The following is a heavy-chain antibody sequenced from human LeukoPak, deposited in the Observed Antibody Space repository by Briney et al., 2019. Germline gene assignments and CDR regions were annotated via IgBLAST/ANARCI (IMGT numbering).Heavy chain of an antibody. CDR2: INSDGSCT. Sequence: PGGSLRLSCAVSGFTFSSYWMYWVRQVPGKGLVWVSRINSDGSCTNYADSVKGRFTISRDNAKNTLCLQMNSLRAEDTALYYCARGGGYSSGAIDYWGQGTLVTVSS. CDR1: GFTFSSYW. CDR3: ARGGGYSSGAIDY. D-gene: IGHD6-19*01. V-gene: IGHV3-74*01. J-gene: IGHJ4*02.